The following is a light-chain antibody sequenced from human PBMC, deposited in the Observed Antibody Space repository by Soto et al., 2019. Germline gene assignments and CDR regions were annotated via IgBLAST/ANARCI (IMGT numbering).Light chain of an antibody. CDR3: SAWDETLNGWV. J-gene: IGLJ3*02. Sequence: QSVLTQPPSASGTPGQTVTISCSGGTSKIGSNTINWYQHLPGMAPKRLIYSNNQRPSGVPDRFSGSKSGTTASLAISRLQSEDEADFYCSAWDETLNGWVFGGGTKVTVL. V-gene: IGLV1-44*01. CDR1: TSKIGSNT. CDR2: SNN.